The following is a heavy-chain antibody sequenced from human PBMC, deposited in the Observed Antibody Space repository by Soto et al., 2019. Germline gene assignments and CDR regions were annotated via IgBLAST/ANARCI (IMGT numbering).Heavy chain of an antibody. CDR3: ARDKPDSSSWYNWFDP. V-gene: IGHV4-59*01. D-gene: IGHD6-13*01. CDR2: IYYSGST. CDR1: GGSISSYY. Sequence: SETLSLTCTVSGGSISSYYWSWIRQPPGKGLEWIGYIYYSGSTNYNPSLKSRVTISVDTSKNQFSLKLSSVTAADTAVYYCARDKPDSSSWYNWFDPWGQGTLVTVSS. J-gene: IGHJ5*02.